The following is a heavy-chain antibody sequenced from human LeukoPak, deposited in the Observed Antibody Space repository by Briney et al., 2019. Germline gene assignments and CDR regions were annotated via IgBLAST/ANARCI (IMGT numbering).Heavy chain of an antibody. V-gene: IGHV1-46*01. Sequence: ASVKVSCKTSGYTFTSYYMHWVRQAPGQGLEWMGIINPSGGSTSYAQKFQGRVTMTRDTSTSTVYTELSSLRSEDTAVYYCARGRGYYDSRGYSNWLDPWGQGTLVTVSS. CDR2: INPSGGST. J-gene: IGHJ5*02. CDR3: ARGRGYYDSRGYSNWLDP. CDR1: GYTFTSYY. D-gene: IGHD3-22*01.